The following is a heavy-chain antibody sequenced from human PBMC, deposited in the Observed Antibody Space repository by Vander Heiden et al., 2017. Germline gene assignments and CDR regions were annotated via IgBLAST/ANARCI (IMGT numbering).Heavy chain of an antibody. CDR3: AREGYYDSSGYPDAFDI. CDR2: IYYSGST. D-gene: IGHD3-22*01. V-gene: IGHV4-59*01. CDR1: GGPISSYY. Sequence: QVQLQESGPGLVKPSETLSLTCTVSGGPISSYYWSWIRQPPGKGLEWIGYIYYSGSTNYNPSLKSRVTISVDTSKNQFSLKLSSVTAADTAVYYCAREGYYDSSGYPDAFDIWGQGTMVTVSS. J-gene: IGHJ3*02.